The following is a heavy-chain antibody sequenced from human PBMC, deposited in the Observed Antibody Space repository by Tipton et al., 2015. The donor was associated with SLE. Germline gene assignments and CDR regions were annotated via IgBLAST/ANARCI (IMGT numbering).Heavy chain of an antibody. CDR2: IRSKAYGGTT. CDR1: GFTFGDYA. D-gene: IGHD6-19*01. V-gene: IGHV3-49*03. J-gene: IGHJ3*02. Sequence: SLRLSCTASGFTFGDYAMSWFRQAPGKGLEWVGFIRSKAYGGTTEYAASVKGRFTISRDDSKSIAYLQMNSLKSEDTAVYYCAKATGYSSADYGFDIWGQVTMVTVSS. CDR3: AKATGYSSADYGFDI.